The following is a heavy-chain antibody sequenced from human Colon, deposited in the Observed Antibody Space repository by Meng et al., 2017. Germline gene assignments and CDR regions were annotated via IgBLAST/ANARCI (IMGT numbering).Heavy chain of an antibody. CDR1: GFDFSNYE. D-gene: IGHD5-18*01. V-gene: IGHV3-48*03. CDR2: ISCGDTPI. J-gene: IGHJ4*02. Sequence: GESLKISCAASGFDFSNYEMNWVRQAPGKGLEWLAYISCGDTPIYYADSVQGRFTVSRDNGKSSLYLQMNSLRAEDTAVYYCARDFSRRNSYGYGNNFDHWGLGTMVTVSS. CDR3: ARDFSRRNSYGYGNNFDH.